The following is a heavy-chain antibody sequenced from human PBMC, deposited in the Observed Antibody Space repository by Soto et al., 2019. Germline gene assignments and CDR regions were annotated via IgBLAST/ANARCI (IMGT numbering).Heavy chain of an antibody. Sequence: EVQLLESGGGLVQPGGSLRLSCAASGFTFSSYAMSWVRQAPGKGLEWVSAISGSGGSTYYADSVKGRFTISRDNSKNTLYLQMNSLRAEDTAVYYCAKEASAFMVGAKGGGDAFDIWGQGTMVTVSS. J-gene: IGHJ3*02. CDR1: GFTFSSYA. D-gene: IGHD1-26*01. CDR3: AKEASAFMVGAKGGGDAFDI. CDR2: ISGSGGST. V-gene: IGHV3-23*01.